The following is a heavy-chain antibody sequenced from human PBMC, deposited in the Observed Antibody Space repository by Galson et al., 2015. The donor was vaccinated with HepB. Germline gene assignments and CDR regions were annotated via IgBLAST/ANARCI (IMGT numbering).Heavy chain of an antibody. J-gene: IGHJ4*02. CDR2: FSTGDTT. D-gene: IGHD3-16*01. CDR1: GFTVRFNY. Sequence: SLRLSCAASGFTVRFNYMTWVRQAPGKGLEWVSVFSTGDTTNYADAVKGRFTISKDNSKNTLYLQMNTLRADDTAVYYCARGPPLRHPLIPGGLDFWGQGTLVTVSS. V-gene: IGHV3-53*01. CDR3: ARGPPLRHPLIPGGLDF.